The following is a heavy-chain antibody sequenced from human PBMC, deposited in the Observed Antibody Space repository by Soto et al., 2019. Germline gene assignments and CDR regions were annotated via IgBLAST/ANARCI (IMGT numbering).Heavy chain of an antibody. Sequence: EVQLVASGGGLVKPGGSLRLSCAASGFTFSDFTMNWVRQAPGKGLQWVSSISSGGSFISYADSVRGRFTISRDNAKNSLYLQVDSLRAEDTAVFFCARGSRRTFDYWGQGTLVTVSS. CDR1: GFTFSDFT. J-gene: IGHJ4*02. V-gene: IGHV3-21*01. D-gene: IGHD6-13*01. CDR3: ARGSRRTFDY. CDR2: ISSGGSFI.